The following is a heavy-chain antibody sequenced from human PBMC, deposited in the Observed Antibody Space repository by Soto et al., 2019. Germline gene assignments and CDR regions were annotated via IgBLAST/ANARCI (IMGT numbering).Heavy chain of an antibody. CDR3: ARQVARDYCSGGSCYLGY. Sequence: QVQLVQSGAEVKKPGASVKVSCKASGYTFTSYGISWVRQAPGQGLEWMGWIGAYNGKTNYAQKRQGRVTMTTDTSTSTAYMERRSLRSDDTAVYYCARQVARDYCSGGSCYLGYWGQGTLVTVSS. CDR1: GYTFTSYG. J-gene: IGHJ4*02. D-gene: IGHD2-15*01. V-gene: IGHV1-18*01. CDR2: IGAYNGKT.